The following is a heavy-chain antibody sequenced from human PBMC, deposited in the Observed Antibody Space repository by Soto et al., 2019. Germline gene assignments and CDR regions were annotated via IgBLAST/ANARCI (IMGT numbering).Heavy chain of an antibody. D-gene: IGHD2-8*01. J-gene: IGHJ4*02. V-gene: IGHV3-23*01. CDR3: AKEGGGRWYYFDS. CDR1: GFSFSTYA. CDR2: FSGSGTST. Sequence: EVQLLESGGGLVQPGGSLRLSCAASGFSFSTYAMSWVRQAPGKGLEWVSTFSGSGTSTYYADSVKGRFTISRDNSKNTLYLQMNSLRAEDTAVYYGAKEGGGRWYYFDSWGQGTLVIVSS.